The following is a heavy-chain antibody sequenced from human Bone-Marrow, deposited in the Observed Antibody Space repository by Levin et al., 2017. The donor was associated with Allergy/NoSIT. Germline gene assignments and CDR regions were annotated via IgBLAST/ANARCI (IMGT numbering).Heavy chain of an antibody. V-gene: IGHV3-15*01. CDR3: TARSH. CDR1: GFTFGNAW. Sequence: GESLKISCVASGFTFGNAWMNWVRQAPGKGLQWVGRIKGKTDGGTTDYAAPVKGRFTISRDDSKKTLYLQMNSLKTEDTAIYSCTARSHWGQGTLVTVFS. J-gene: IGHJ4*02. CDR2: IKGKTDGGTT.